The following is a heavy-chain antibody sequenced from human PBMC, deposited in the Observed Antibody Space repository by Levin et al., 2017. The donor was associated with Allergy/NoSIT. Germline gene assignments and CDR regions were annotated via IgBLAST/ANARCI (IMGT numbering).Heavy chain of an antibody. D-gene: IGHD6-19*01. J-gene: IGHJ4*02. V-gene: IGHV3-30*18. CDR1: GFIFRSHG. CDR2: ISSDGSYA. Sequence: GGSLRLSCAASGFIFRSHGMHWVRQAPGKGLEWVAVISSDGSYAHYAESVKGRFSVSRDNSKNTVELQMNSLRSEDTATYYCAKSRVAGIGPFDQWGQGTLVTVSS. CDR3: AKSRVAGIGPFDQ.